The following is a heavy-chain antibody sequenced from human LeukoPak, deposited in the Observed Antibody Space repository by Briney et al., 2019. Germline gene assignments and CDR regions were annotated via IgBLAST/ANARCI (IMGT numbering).Heavy chain of an antibody. CDR1: GFTFSSYW. J-gene: IGHJ3*02. Sequence: VGSLRLSCAASGFTFSSYWMSWVRQAPGKGLEWVANIKQDGSEKYFVDSVKGRFTVSRDNAKNSLCLQMNRLRAEDTALYYCAREGNRKAFDIWGQGTMVTVSS. V-gene: IGHV3-7*01. CDR3: AREGNRKAFDI. D-gene: IGHD1-14*01. CDR2: IKQDGSEK.